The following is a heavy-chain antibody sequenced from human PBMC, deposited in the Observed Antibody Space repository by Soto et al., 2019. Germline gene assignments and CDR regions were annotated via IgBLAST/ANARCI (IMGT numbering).Heavy chain of an antibody. D-gene: IGHD6-6*01. Sequence: PGGSLRLSCSASGFTFSSYSMNWVRQAPGKGLEWVSSISSSSSYIYYADSVKGRFTISRDNAKNSLYLQMNSLRAEDTAVYYCARVEYSSSSLPGDYWGQGTLVTVSS. V-gene: IGHV3-21*01. CDR2: ISSSSSYI. CDR3: ARVEYSSSSLPGDY. CDR1: GFTFSSYS. J-gene: IGHJ4*02.